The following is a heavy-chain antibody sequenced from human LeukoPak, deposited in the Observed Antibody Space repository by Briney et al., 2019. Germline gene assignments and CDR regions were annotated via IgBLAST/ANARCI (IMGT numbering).Heavy chain of an antibody. CDR2: IYYSGST. D-gene: IGHD2-2*01. Sequence: SETLSLTCTVSGYSISSGYYWGWIRQPPGKGLEWIGYIYYSGSTNYNPSLKSRVTISVDTSKNQFSLKLSSVTAADTAVYYCARDWAGPAATPSNWFDPWGQGTLVTVSS. CDR1: GYSISSGYY. V-gene: IGHV4-61*01. CDR3: ARDWAGPAATPSNWFDP. J-gene: IGHJ5*02.